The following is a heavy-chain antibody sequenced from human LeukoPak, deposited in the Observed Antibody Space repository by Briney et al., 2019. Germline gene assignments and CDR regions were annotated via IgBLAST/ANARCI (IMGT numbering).Heavy chain of an antibody. CDR1: GYTFTGYY. V-gene: IGHV1-2*02. D-gene: IGHD3-22*01. CDR3: ARETYYYDSKEFDP. J-gene: IGHJ5*02. Sequence: GASVRVSCKASGYTFTGYYMHWVRQAPGQGLEWMGWINPNSGGTNYAQKFQGRVTMTRDTSISTAYMELSRLRSDDTTVYYCARETYYYDSKEFDPWGQGTLVTVSS. CDR2: INPNSGGT.